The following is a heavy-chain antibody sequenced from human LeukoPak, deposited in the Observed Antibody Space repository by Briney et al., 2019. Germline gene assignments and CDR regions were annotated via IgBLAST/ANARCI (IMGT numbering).Heavy chain of an antibody. J-gene: IGHJ4*02. CDR2: IHPGDSSA. CDR3: ARGMTTFDY. V-gene: IGHV5-51*01. D-gene: IGHD4-17*01. CDR1: GYSFTTYW. Sequence: ESLKISCQGSGYSFTTYWIGWVRQMPGKGLEWMGIIHPGDSSARYSPSFQGHVTMSADKSISTAYLQWSSLKASDTALYYCARGMTTFDYWGQGILVTVSS.